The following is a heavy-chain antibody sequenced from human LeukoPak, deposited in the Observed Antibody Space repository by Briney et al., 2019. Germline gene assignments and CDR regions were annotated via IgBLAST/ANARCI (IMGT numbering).Heavy chain of an antibody. Sequence: AGGSLRLSCAASGFTFSSYAMHWVRQAPGKGLEWVGFIRSKAYGGTTEYAASVKGRFTISRDDSKSIAYLQMNSLKTEDTAVYYCTRYSFGYYGSGSDYWGQGTLVTVSS. CDR1: GFTFSSYA. CDR3: TRYSFGYYGSGSDY. J-gene: IGHJ4*02. CDR2: IRSKAYGGTT. D-gene: IGHD3-10*01. V-gene: IGHV3-49*04.